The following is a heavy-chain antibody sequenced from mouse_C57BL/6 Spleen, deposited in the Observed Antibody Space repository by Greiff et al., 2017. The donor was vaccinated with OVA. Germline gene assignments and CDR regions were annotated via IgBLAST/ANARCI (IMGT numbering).Heavy chain of an antibody. CDR2: INPNYGTT. V-gene: IGHV1-39*01. D-gene: IGHD1-1*01. CDR1: GYSFTDYN. Sequence: VQLKESGPELVKPGASVKISCKASGYSFTDYNMNWVKQSNGKSLEWIGVINPNYGTTSYNQKFKGKATLTVDQSSSTAYMQLNSLTSEDSAVYYCAREGVYYGSSPSRYFDVWGTGTTVTVSS. CDR3: AREGVYYGSSPSRYFDV. J-gene: IGHJ1*03.